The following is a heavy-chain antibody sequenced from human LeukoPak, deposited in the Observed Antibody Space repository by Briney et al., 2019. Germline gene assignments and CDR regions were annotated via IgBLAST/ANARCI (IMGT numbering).Heavy chain of an antibody. J-gene: IGHJ3*02. CDR1: GFTFSSYL. V-gene: IGHV3-74*01. D-gene: IGHD3-22*01. CDR3: ARTAYYYDSSGYDDAFDI. CDR2: INSDGSTT. Sequence: PGGSLRLSCAASGFTFSSYLMHWVRQAPGKGLVWVSRINSDGSTTGSADSVKGRFTISRDNAKNTLYLQMNSLRAEDTAVYYCARTAYYYDSSGYDDAFDIWGQGTMVTVSS.